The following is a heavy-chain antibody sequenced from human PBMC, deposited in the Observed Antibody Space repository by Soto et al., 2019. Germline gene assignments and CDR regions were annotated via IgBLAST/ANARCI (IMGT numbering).Heavy chain of an antibody. CDR3: GRTPRSGSSGWLYFDY. CDR2: INAGNGNT. CDR1: GYTFTSYA. D-gene: IGHD6-19*01. V-gene: IGHV1-3*01. J-gene: IGHJ4*02. Sequence: ASVKVSCKASGYTFTSYAMHWVRQAPGQRLEWMGWINAGNGNTKYSQKFQGRVTITRDTSASTAYMELSSLRSEDTAVYYCGRTPRSGSSGWLYFDYWGQGTLVTVSS.